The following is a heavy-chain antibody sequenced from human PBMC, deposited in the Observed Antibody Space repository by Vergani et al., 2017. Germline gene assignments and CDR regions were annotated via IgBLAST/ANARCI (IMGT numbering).Heavy chain of an antibody. J-gene: IGHJ5*02. Sequence: QVQLQESGPGLVKPSQTLSLTCTVSGGSISSGGYYWSWIRQHPGKGLEWIGYIYYSGSTYYNPSLKSRVTISVDTSKNQFSLKLSSVTAADTAVYYCARVYPTITMIVLPGWFDPWGQGTLVTVSS. D-gene: IGHD3-22*01. CDR1: GGSISSGGYY. CDR3: ARVYPTITMIVLPGWFDP. CDR2: IYYSGST. V-gene: IGHV4-31*03.